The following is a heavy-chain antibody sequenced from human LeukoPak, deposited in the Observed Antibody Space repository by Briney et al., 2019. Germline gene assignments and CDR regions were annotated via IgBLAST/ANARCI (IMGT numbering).Heavy chain of an antibody. CDR2: IYYSGST. CDR1: GGSISSYY. V-gene: IGHV4-59*08. D-gene: IGHD6-13*01. J-gene: IGHJ4*02. Sequence: SSETLSPTCTVSGGSISSYYWSWIRQPPGKGLEWIGYIYYSGSTNYNPSLKSRVTVSVDTSKNQFSLKLSSVTAADTAVYYCARAQQLTVHIDYWGQGTLVTVSS. CDR3: ARAQQLTVHIDY.